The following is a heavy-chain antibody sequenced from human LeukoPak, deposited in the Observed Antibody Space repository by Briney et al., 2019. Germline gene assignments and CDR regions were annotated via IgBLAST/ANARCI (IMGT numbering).Heavy chain of an antibody. V-gene: IGHV4-34*01. CDR3: ARRIAAAPCDY. CDR1: GGSFSGYY. J-gene: IGHJ4*02. Sequence: PSETLSLTCAVYGGSFSGYYWSWIRQPPGKGLEWTGEINHSGSTNYNPSLKSRVTISVDTSKNQFSLKLSSVTAADTAVYYCARRIAAAPCDYWGQGTLVTVSS. CDR2: INHSGST. D-gene: IGHD6-13*01.